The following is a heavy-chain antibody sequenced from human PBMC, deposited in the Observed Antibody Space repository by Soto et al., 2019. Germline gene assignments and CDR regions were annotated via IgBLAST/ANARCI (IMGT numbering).Heavy chain of an antibody. CDR3: ANDHGTVVPEAFDI. CDR2: VSGSGDRT. Sequence: GGSLRLSCAASGLSFISYDMSWVRQAPGKGLEWVSVVSGSGDRTYYADSVKGRFTISRDNSKNALYLQMNSLRAEDTAIYYCANDHGTVVPEAFDIWGPGTMVTVSS. J-gene: IGHJ3*02. CDR1: GLSFISYD. D-gene: IGHD3-22*01. V-gene: IGHV3-23*01.